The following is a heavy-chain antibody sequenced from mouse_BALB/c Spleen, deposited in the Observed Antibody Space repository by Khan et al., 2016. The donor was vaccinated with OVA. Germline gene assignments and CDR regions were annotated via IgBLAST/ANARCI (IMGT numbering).Heavy chain of an antibody. J-gene: IGHJ3*01. CDR1: GYTFSNHH. Sequence: VQLQQSGADLVRPGASVKISCKAFGYTFSNHHINWVKQRPGQGLDWIGYINPYNDYTNYNQKFKGKATLTVDKSSSTAYMELSSLTSEDSAVYYGARAWALRRNAWLSYWGQGTLVTVAA. D-gene: IGHD2-4*01. CDR2: INPYNDYT. V-gene: IGHV1S45*01. CDR3: ARAWALRRNAWLSY.